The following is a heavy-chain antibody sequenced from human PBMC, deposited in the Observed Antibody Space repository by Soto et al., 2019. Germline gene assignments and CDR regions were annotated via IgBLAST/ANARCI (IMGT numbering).Heavy chain of an antibody. V-gene: IGHV3-30-3*01. Sequence: GGSLRLSCAASGFTFSSYAMHWVRQAPGKGLEWVAVISYDGSNKYYADSVKGRFTISRDNSKNTLYLQMNSLRAEDTARYYCARGRLESTSDYYDSSGYYYYIGAFDIWGQGTMVTVSS. CDR1: GFTFSSYA. D-gene: IGHD3-22*01. J-gene: IGHJ3*02. CDR2: ISYDGSNK. CDR3: ARGRLESTSDYYDSSGYYYYIGAFDI.